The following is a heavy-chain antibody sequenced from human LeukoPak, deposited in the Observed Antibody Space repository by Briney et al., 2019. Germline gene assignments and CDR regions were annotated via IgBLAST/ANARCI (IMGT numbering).Heavy chain of an antibody. J-gene: IGHJ4*02. CDR3: ARVTSTETHDY. V-gene: IGHV1-18*01. D-gene: IGHD2-2*01. Sequence: ASVKVSCKASGYTFTTYGISWVRQAPGQGLEWMGWISAYNGNTNYAQNLQGRVTMTTDTSTSTAYMELRSLRSDDTAVYYCARVTSTETHDYWGQGTLVTVSS. CDR2: ISAYNGNT. CDR1: GYTFTTYG.